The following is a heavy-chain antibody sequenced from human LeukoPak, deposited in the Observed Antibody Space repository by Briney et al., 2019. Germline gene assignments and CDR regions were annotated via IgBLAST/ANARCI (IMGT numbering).Heavy chain of an antibody. Sequence: GASVKVSCKASGYTFTSYGISWVRQAPGQGLEWMGWISAYNGNTNYAQNLQGRITMTTDTSTSTAYMELRSLRSDDTDVYYCARDPRRYGSGGSGIYYFDYWGQGTLVTVSS. CDR3: ARDPRRYGSGGSGIYYFDY. V-gene: IGHV1-18*01. CDR1: GYTFTSYG. J-gene: IGHJ4*02. D-gene: IGHD2-15*01. CDR2: ISAYNGNT.